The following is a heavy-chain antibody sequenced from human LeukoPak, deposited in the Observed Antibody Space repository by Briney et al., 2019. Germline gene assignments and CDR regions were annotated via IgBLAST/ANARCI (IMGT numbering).Heavy chain of an antibody. Sequence: PGGSLRLSCAASGFTFSSYAMHWVRQAPGKGLEWVAVISYDGSNKYYADSVRGRFTISRDNSKNTLYLQMNSLRAEDTAVYYCARDPEGDGYWGQGTLVTVSS. CDR3: ARDPEGDGY. CDR2: ISYDGSNK. J-gene: IGHJ4*02. V-gene: IGHV3-30*04. CDR1: GFTFSSYA. D-gene: IGHD3-16*01.